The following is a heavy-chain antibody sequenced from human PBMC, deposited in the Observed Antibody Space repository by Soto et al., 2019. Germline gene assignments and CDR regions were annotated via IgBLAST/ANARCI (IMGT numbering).Heavy chain of an antibody. D-gene: IGHD2-8*01. Sequence: ASVKVSCKASGYTFTSYHIHWLRQATGQGLEWMGWMNPNNGNRGDAQRFQGRVTMTRDTSISTAYMELSSLRSEDTAIYYCARVCPNGVCFDYSGPGTIVTVSS. CDR1: GYTFTSYH. CDR2: MNPNNGNR. CDR3: ARVCPNGVCFDY. J-gene: IGHJ4*02. V-gene: IGHV1-8*01.